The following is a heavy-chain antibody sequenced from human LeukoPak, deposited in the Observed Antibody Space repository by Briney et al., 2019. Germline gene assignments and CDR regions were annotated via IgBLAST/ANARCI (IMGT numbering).Heavy chain of an antibody. Sequence: APVKVSCKASGGTFSSYAISWVRKAPGQGLDWMGGIIPIFGTANYAQTFQGRDTITADESTSTAYMELSSLRSEDTAVYYCARESSGWPAPLGYWGQEPWSPSPQ. J-gene: IGHJ4*01. CDR1: GGTFSSYA. V-gene: IGHV1-69*01. CDR3: ARESSGWPAPLGY. D-gene: IGHD6-19*01. CDR2: IIPIFGTA.